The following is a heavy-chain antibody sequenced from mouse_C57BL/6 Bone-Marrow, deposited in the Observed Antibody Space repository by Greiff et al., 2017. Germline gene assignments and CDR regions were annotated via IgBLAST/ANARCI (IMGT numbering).Heavy chain of an antibody. D-gene: IGHD1-1*01. J-gene: IGHJ1*03. CDR2: IYPRSGNT. V-gene: IGHV1-81*01. CDR3: ERKVITSVVAEDWDFDV. Sequence: VQLQQSGAELARPGASVKLSCKASGYTFTSYGISWVKQRTGQGLEWIGVIYPRSGNTYYNETFKGKDTLTADKSSSTAYMELRSLVSEDAAVYFCERKVITSVVAEDWDFDVWGTGTTVTVSS. CDR1: GYTFTSYG.